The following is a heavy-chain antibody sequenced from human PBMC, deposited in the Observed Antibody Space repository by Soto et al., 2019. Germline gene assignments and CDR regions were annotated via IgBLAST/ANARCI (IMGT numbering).Heavy chain of an antibody. CDR3: ASHFSVDYFDY. V-gene: IGHV4-31*03. J-gene: IGHJ4*02. CDR1: GGTVDSGGYY. CDR2: PFHSGST. Sequence: SETLSLTCTVSGGTVDSGGYYWHWIRQQPGKGLEWIAYPFHSGSTHYNPSLRGRLTTSMATSKNQFPLELSSVTAAATAVYYCASHFSVDYFDYWGQGALVTVSS.